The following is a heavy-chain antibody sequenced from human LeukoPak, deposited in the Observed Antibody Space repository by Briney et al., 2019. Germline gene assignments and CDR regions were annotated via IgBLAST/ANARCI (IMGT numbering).Heavy chain of an antibody. CDR1: GFTFSSYA. D-gene: IGHD2-15*01. Sequence: GGSLRLSCAASGFTFSSYAMSWVRQAPGKVLEWVSAISCSGGSTYYADSVKGRFTISRDNSKNTLYLQMNSMRAEDTAVYYCAARVVVDAFDIWGQGTMVTVSS. CDR3: AARVVVDAFDI. V-gene: IGHV3-23*01. J-gene: IGHJ3*02. CDR2: ISCSGGST.